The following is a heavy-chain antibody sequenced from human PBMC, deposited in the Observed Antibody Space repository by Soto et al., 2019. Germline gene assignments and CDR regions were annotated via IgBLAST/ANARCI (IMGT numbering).Heavy chain of an antibody. CDR3: ARSGGTLGPWCDP. CDR1: GYIFAAYA. D-gene: IGHD2-15*01. V-gene: IGHV1-3*01. CDR2: IDAGNGDT. Sequence: QAHLVQSGTEVKKTGASVRVSCQTSGYIFAAYALHWVRQAPGQRLEWMGWIDAGNGDTKYSQRFKGRLTITRDTSATTAYMELSSLTSGDTAVYYCARSGGTLGPWCDPWGQGTLVTVSS. J-gene: IGHJ5*02.